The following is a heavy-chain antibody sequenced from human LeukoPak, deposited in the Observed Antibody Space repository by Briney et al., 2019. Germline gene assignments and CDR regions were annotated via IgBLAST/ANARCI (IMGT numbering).Heavy chain of an antibody. J-gene: IGHJ4*02. V-gene: IGHV3-30*02. CDR3: AKDATDPRATDYFDY. CDR1: GFTFSGYG. D-gene: IGHD5-12*01. CDR2: IRYDGSNK. Sequence: GGSLRLSCAASGFTFSGYGMHWVRQAPGKRLEWVAFIRYDGSNKYYADSVKGRFTISRDNSKNTLYLQMNSLRAEDTAVYYCAKDATDPRATDYFDYWGQGTLVTVSS.